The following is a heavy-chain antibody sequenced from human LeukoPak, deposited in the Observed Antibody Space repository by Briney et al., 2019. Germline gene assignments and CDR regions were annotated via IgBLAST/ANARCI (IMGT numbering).Heavy chain of an antibody. V-gene: IGHV4-4*07. J-gene: IGHJ4*02. CDR2: IYTSGST. CDR1: GGSISSYY. D-gene: IGHD3-3*01. Sequence: PSETLSLTCTVSGGSISSYYWSWIRQPAGKGLEWIGRIYTSGSTNYNPSLKSRVTISVDTSKNQFSLKLSSVTAADTAVYYCARLSTIFGVVTHLDYWGQGTLVTVSS. CDR3: ARLSTIFGVVTHLDY.